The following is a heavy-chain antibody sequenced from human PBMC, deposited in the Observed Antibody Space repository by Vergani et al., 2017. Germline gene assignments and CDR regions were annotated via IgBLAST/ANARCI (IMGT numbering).Heavy chain of an antibody. CDR2: IHYSENT. CDR3: ASDTRSGQGAGR. D-gene: IGHD6-19*01. Sequence: QVQLQESGPGLVKSSETLSLTCSVSFDSIRNLYCNWIRQPPGQGLEWIGSIHYSENTNYNPSLKTRVTISVDTSKNQFSLTLTSVTAADTAVYYCASDTRSGQGAGRWGQGILVTVTS. CDR1: FDSIRNLY. V-gene: IGHV4-59*11. J-gene: IGHJ4*02.